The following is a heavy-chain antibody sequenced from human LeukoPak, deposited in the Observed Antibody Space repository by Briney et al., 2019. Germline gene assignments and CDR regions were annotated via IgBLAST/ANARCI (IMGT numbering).Heavy chain of an antibody. CDR2: INPNSGGT. V-gene: IGHV1-2*02. J-gene: IGHJ5*01. Sequence: ASVKVSCKASGYTFTAYYMHWVRQAPGQGLEWMGWINPNSGGTNYAQKFQGRVTMTRDTSISTAYLELNRLSSDDSAVFYCARQADNNWFDSWGQGTLVTVSS. CDR3: ARQADNNWFDS. D-gene: IGHD2-15*01. CDR1: GYTFTAYY.